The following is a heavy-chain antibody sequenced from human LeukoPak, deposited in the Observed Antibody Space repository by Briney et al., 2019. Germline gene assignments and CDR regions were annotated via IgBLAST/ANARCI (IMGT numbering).Heavy chain of an antibody. CDR2: IYYSGST. CDR1: GGSISGSSYY. D-gene: IGHD2-21*01. CDR3: ARAVEGNRGDNAFDI. V-gene: IGHV4-39*02. J-gene: IGHJ3*02. Sequence: SETLSLTCTVSGGSISGSSYYWGWIRQPPGKGLEWIGSIYYSGSTYYNPSLKSRVTISVDTSKNQFSLKLNSVTATDTAVYSCARAVEGNRGDNAFDIWGQGTMVTVSS.